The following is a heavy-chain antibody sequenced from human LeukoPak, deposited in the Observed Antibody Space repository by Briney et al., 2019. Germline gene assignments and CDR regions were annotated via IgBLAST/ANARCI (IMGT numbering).Heavy chain of an antibody. V-gene: IGHV3-21*06. Sequence: GGSLRLSCAASGFTFSSYNMDWVRQAPGKGLEWVSFISSTSDYIYYADSVKGRFTISRDNARNSLYLQMNSLREEDTAVYYCGGEFSSSPASMDVWGQGATVTVSS. CDR2: ISSTSDYI. J-gene: IGHJ6*02. CDR1: GFTFSSYN. D-gene: IGHD6-13*01. CDR3: GGEFSSSPASMDV.